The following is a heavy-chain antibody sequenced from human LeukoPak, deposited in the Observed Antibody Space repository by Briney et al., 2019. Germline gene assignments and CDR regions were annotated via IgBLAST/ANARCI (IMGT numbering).Heavy chain of an antibody. J-gene: IGHJ4*02. CDR3: ARAGGSYTFDY. D-gene: IGHD1-26*01. CDR2: ITTST. V-gene: IGHV3-11*05. CDR1: GFTFSDYY. Sequence: GGSLRLSCAASGFTFSDYYRSWIRQAPGKGLEWLSYITTSTNYADTVKGRFTISRDNAKNSLDLQMDSLRAEDTAVYYCARAGGSYTFDYWGQGTLVTVSS.